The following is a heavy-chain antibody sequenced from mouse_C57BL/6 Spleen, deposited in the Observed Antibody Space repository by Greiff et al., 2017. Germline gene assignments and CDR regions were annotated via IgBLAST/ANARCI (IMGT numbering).Heavy chain of an antibody. J-gene: IGHJ4*01. Sequence: EVKLQESGPELVKPGASVKISCKASGYSFTDYNMNWVKQSNGKSLEWIGVINPNYGTTSYNQKFKGKATLTVDQSSSTAYMQLNSLTSEDSAVYYCARGDKLGGYYAMDYWGQGTSVTVSS. D-gene: IGHD4-1*01. CDR2: INPNYGTT. CDR1: GYSFTDYN. CDR3: ARGDKLGGYYAMDY. V-gene: IGHV1-39*01.